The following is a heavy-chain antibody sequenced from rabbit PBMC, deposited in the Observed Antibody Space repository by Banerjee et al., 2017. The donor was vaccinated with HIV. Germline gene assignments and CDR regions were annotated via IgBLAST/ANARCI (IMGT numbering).Heavy chain of an antibody. J-gene: IGHJ4*01. Sequence: LEESGGDLVKPGASLTLACTASGIDFSVRYYMCWVRQAPGKGLEWIGCIDPSSGSTYYATWAKGRFTISKTSSTTVTLQMTSLTAADTATYFCARSGIGSGYDVWYFNLWGQGTLVTVS. CDR2: IDPSSGST. CDR3: ARSGIGSGYDVWYFNL. D-gene: IGHD1-1*01. CDR1: GIDFSVRYY. V-gene: IGHV1S40*01.